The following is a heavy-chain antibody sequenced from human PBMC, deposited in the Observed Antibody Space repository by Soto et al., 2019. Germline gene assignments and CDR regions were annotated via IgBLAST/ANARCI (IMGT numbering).Heavy chain of an antibody. CDR3: AKVRAAAGTGNWFEP. Sequence: GGSLRLSCAASGFTFSSYAVSWVRQAPGKGLEWVSTISGSGGVTYYADSVKGRFTISRDNSKNTLYLQMYSLRAEDTAVYYCAKVRAAAGTGNWFEPWGQGTQVTVSS. D-gene: IGHD6-13*01. CDR1: GFTFSSYA. V-gene: IGHV3-23*01. CDR2: ISGSGGVT. J-gene: IGHJ5*02.